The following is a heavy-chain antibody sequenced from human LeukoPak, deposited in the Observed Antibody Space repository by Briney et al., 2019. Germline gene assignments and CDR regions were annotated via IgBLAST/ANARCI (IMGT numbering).Heavy chain of an antibody. Sequence: SETLSLTCAVYGGSFSGYYWSWIRQPPGKGLEWIGEINHSGSTNYNPSLKSRVTISVDTSKNQFSLKLSSVTAADTAVYYCARGRGKGPRRPHNWFDPWGQGTLVTVSS. CDR2: INHSGST. J-gene: IGHJ5*02. CDR3: ARGRGKGPRRPHNWFDP. CDR1: GGSFSGYY. V-gene: IGHV4-34*01.